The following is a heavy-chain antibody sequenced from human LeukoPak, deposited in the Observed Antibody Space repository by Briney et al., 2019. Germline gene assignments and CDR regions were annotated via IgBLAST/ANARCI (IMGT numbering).Heavy chain of an antibody. Sequence: SQTLSLTCAVSGGSISSGGYSWSWIRQPPGKGLEWIGYIYHSGSTYYNPSLKSRVTMSVDTSKNQFSLKLSSVTAADTAVYYCAREFTGSGYSAGQNWYFDLWGRGTLVTVSS. V-gene: IGHV4-30-2*01. CDR2: IYHSGST. CDR3: AREFTGSGYSAGQNWYFDL. CDR1: GGSISSGGYS. J-gene: IGHJ2*01. D-gene: IGHD3-3*01.